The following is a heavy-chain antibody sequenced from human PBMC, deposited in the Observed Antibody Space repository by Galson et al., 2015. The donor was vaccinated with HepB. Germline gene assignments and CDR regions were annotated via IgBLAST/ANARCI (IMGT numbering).Heavy chain of an antibody. CDR2: INTNTGSP. CDR1: GYTLTTYA. Sequence: SVKVSCKASGYTLTTYALSWVRQAPGQGLEWMAWINTNTGSPTSAQGFTGRFVFSLDTSVSTAYLQIGRLQTEDTAMYYCAREARYCSGGSCGDAFDIWGQGTVVIVSS. V-gene: IGHV7-4-1*01. D-gene: IGHD2-15*01. J-gene: IGHJ3*02. CDR3: AREARYCSGGSCGDAFDI.